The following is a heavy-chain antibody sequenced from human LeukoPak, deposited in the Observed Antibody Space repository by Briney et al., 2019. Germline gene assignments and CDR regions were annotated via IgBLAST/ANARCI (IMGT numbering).Heavy chain of an antibody. V-gene: IGHV3-7*01. CDR1: GGSFSGYY. CDR2: IKQDGSEK. Sequence: ETLSLTCAVYGGSFSGYYWSWVRQAPGKGLEWVANIKQDGSEKYYVDSVKGRFTISRDNSKNTLYLQMNSLRAEDTAVYYCAKEGQAYYYYMDVWGKGTTVTISS. CDR3: AKEGQAYYYYMDV. J-gene: IGHJ6*03.